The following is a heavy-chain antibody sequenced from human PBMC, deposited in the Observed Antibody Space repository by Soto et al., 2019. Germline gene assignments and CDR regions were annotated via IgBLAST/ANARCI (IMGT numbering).Heavy chain of an antibody. Sequence: GASVKVSCKASGYTFTSYLITWVRQAPGQGLEWMGWISAYNGNTNYAQMLQGRVTMTTDTSTATAYMEMRSLRSDDTAVYYCARQNYYSGMDVWGQGTTVTVSS. CDR3: ARQNYYSGMDV. V-gene: IGHV1-18*01. J-gene: IGHJ6*02. CDR2: ISAYNGNT. CDR1: GYTFTSYL.